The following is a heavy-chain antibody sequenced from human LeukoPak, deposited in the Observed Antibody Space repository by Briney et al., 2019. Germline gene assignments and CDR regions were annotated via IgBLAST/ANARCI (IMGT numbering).Heavy chain of an antibody. CDR1: GGSISSGSYY. J-gene: IGHJ6*03. V-gene: IGHV4-61*02. Sequence: PSETLSLTRTVSGGSISSGSYYWSWIRQPAGKGLEWIGRIYTSGSTNYNPSLKSRVTISVDTSKNQFSLELSSVTAADTAVYYCARSPYYYGSGSPGYYYYMDVWGKGTTVTVSS. CDR2: IYTSGST. D-gene: IGHD3-10*01. CDR3: ARSPYYYGSGSPGYYYYMDV.